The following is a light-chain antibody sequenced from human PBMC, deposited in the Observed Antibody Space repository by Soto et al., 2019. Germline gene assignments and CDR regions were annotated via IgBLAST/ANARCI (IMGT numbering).Light chain of an antibody. J-gene: IGLJ2*01. V-gene: IGLV2-14*03. CDR2: DVS. CDR3: SSYADNTTRV. CDR1: SNDAGGYKY. Sequence: QSALTQPASVSGSPGQSVNISCTGTSNDAGGYKYVSWYQQHPGKAPKLMIYDVSNRPSGVSNRFSGSKSDNMASLTISGLQAEDEADYYCSSYADNTTRVFGGGTKLTVL.